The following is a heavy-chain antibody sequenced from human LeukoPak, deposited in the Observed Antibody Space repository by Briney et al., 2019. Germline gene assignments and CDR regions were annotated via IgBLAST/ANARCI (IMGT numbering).Heavy chain of an antibody. CDR3: ARDPINIATAANGFDY. CDR1: GFTFSSYS. D-gene: IGHD6-13*01. V-gene: IGHV3-21*01. CDR2: ISSSSSYI. J-gene: IGHJ4*02. Sequence: GGSLRLSCAASGFTFSSYSMNWVRQAPGKGLEWVSSISSSSSYIYYADSVKGRFTVSRDNAKNSLYLQMNSLRVEDTAVYYCARDPINIATAANGFDYWGQGTLVTVSS.